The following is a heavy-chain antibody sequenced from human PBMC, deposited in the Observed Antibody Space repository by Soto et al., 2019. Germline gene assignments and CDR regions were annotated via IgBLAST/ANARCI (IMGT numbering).Heavy chain of an antibody. CDR2: IYHSGST. J-gene: IGHJ4*02. V-gene: IGHV4-4*02. D-gene: IGHD3-22*01. Sequence: SETLSLTCAVSGGSISSSNWGSWVRQPPGKGLEWIGEIYHSGSTNYNPSLKSRVTISVDKSKNQFSLKLSSVTAADTAVYYCASPYYYDSSGYYSDYWGQGTLVTVSS. CDR3: ASPYYYDSSGYYSDY. CDR1: GGSISSSNW.